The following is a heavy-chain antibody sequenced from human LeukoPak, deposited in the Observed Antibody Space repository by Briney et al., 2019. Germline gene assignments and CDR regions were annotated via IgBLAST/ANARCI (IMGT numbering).Heavy chain of an antibody. J-gene: IGHJ4*02. CDR1: GFTFSSYG. V-gene: IGHV3-30*18. CDR3: AKIGLWFGELFYFDY. D-gene: IGHD3-10*01. CDR2: ISYDGSNK. Sequence: GGSLRLSCAASGFTFSSYGMHWVRQAPGRGLEWVAVISYDGSNKYYADSVKGRFTISRDNSKNTLYLQMNSLRAEDTAVYYCAKIGLWFGELFYFDYWGQGTLVTVSS.